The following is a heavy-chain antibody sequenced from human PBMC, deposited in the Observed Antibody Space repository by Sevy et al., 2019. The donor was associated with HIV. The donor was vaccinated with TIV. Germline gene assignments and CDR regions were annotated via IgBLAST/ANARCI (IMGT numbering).Heavy chain of an antibody. CDR3: ARDPGYGDWLDY. V-gene: IGHV3-21*01. CDR2: ISSGGRYI. CDR1: GFIFNTYS. D-gene: IGHD2-21*02. J-gene: IGHJ4*02. Sequence: GGSLRLSCAASGFIFNTYSMNWVRQAPGKGLEWVSSISSGGRYISYADSIKGRFTISRDNANNSLYLQMHSLRVEDTAIYYCARDPGYGDWLDYWGQGALVTVSS.